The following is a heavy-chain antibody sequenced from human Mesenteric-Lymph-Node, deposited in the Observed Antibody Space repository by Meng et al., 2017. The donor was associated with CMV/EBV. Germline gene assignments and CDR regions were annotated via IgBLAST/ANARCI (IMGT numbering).Heavy chain of an antibody. CDR2: IHPTDSDT. CDR3: ARHPTFDPGVLFDP. J-gene: IGHJ5*02. Sequence: GESLKISCKGFGYSFATNWIGWVRQMPGKGLEWMGIIHPTDSDTRYSPSFRGQVTISADKSITTAYLQWSSLKASDTAMYYCARHPTFDPGVLFDPWGQGTLVTVSS. CDR1: GYSFATNW. D-gene: IGHD3-16*01. V-gene: IGHV5-51*01.